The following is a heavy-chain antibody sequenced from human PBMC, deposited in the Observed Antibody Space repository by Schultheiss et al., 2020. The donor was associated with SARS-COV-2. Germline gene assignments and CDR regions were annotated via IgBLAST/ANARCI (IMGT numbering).Heavy chain of an antibody. V-gene: IGHV4-4*07. CDR2: IYTSGST. Sequence: SETLSLTCTVSGGSISSYYWSWIRQPAGKGLEWIGRIYTSGSTNYNPSLKSRVTMSVDTSKNQFSLKLSSVTAADTAVYYCARENLNYYDSSGYYYYYYGMDVWGQGTTVTVSS. CDR1: GGSISSYY. CDR3: ARENLNYYDSSGYYYYYYGMDV. J-gene: IGHJ6*02. D-gene: IGHD3-22*01.